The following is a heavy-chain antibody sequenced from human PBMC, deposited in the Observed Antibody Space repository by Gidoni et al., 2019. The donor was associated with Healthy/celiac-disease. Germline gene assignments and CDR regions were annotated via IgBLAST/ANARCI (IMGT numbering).Heavy chain of an antibody. CDR1: CFTFRSYA. V-gene: IGHV3-23*01. Sequence: EVQLLASGGGLVQPGGSLRLSCAASCFTFRSYAMPWVRQAPGKGLAWVSGISGSGGSTYYADAVEGRFTISRDNSKNTLYLQMNSLRAEDTDVYYCAKDLVVRYFDWFSPWGQGTLVTVSS. D-gene: IGHD3-9*01. CDR2: ISGSGGST. J-gene: IGHJ5*02. CDR3: AKDLVVRYFDWFSP.